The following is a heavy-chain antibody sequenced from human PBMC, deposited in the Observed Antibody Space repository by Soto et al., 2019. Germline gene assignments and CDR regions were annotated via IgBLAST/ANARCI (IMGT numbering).Heavy chain of an antibody. J-gene: IGHJ6*02. CDR3: ARVRRARSIAARLAGYYYGMDV. Sequence: QVQLVQSGAEVKKPGSSVKVSCKASGGTFSSYAISWVRQAPGQGLEWMGGIIPIFGTANYAQKFQGRVTITADESTSTAYMELSSRRTEDRAVYYWARVRRARSIAARLAGYYYGMDVWGQGTTVTVSS. CDR2: IIPIFGTA. D-gene: IGHD6-6*01. V-gene: IGHV1-69*01. CDR1: GGTFSSYA.